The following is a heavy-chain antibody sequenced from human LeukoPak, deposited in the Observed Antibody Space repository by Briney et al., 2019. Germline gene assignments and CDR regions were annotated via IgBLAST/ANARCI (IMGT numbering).Heavy chain of an antibody. CDR1: GFTFSSYE. Sequence: QTGGSLRLSCAASGFTFSSYEMNWVRQAPGKGLEWVSYISSSGSTIYYADSVKGRFTISRGNSKNTLYLQMNSLRAEDTAVYYCANIRDYDSGFDYWGQGTLVTVSS. J-gene: IGHJ4*02. D-gene: IGHD3-22*01. V-gene: IGHV3-48*03. CDR2: ISSSGSTI. CDR3: ANIRDYDSGFDY.